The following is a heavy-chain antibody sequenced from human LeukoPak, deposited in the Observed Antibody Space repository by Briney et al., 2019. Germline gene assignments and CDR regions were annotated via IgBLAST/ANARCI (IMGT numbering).Heavy chain of an antibody. CDR2: IYSGGST. CDR3: ARAGLVYYFDY. Sequence: PGGSLRLSCAASGFTVNNNYMSWVRQAPGRGLEWVSGIYSGGSTYYADSVKGRFTISRDNSKNTLYLQMNSLRAEDTAVYYCARAGLVYYFDYWGQGTLVTVSS. J-gene: IGHJ4*02. CDR1: GFTVNNNY. V-gene: IGHV3-53*01. D-gene: IGHD3/OR15-3a*01.